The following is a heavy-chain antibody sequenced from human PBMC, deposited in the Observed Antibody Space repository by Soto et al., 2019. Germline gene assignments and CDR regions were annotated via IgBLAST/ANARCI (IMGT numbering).Heavy chain of an antibody. J-gene: IGHJ4*02. CDR1: GGSISSGGYY. CDR3: ARYNYGGKDFDY. V-gene: IGHV4-31*03. CDR2: IYYSGST. D-gene: IGHD4-17*01. Sequence: SETLSLTCTVSGGSISSGGYYWSWIRQHPGKGLEWIGYIYYSGSTYYNPSLKSRVTISVDTSKNQFSLKLSSVTAADTAVYYCARYNYGGKDFDYWGQGTLVX.